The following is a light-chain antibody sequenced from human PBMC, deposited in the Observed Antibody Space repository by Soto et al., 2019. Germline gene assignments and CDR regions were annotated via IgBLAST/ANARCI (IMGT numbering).Light chain of an antibody. CDR3: QQRSNRPPIT. V-gene: IGKV3-11*01. J-gene: IGKJ5*01. CDR2: DAS. CDR1: QSVNSY. Sequence: EIVMTQSPATLSVSPGERATLSCRASQSVNSYLAWYQQKPSQAPRLLIYDASNRATGIPARFSGSGSGTDFTLTISSLEPEDFAVYYCQQRSNRPPITFGQGTRLEIK.